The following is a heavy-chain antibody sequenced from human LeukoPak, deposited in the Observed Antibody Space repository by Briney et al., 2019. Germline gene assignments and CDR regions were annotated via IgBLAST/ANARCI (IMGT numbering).Heavy chain of an antibody. CDR1: GLTFSSYG. CDR3: ATASGGWYRYYFDS. Sequence: GGSLRLSCAASGLTFSSYGMNWVRQAPGKGLEWLSYISSSSNMIFYAESVKGRFTISRDNAKNSLYLQMNSLRAEDTAIYYCATASGGWYRYYFDSWGQGTLVTVSS. V-gene: IGHV3-48*03. D-gene: IGHD6-13*01. CDR2: ISSSSNMI. J-gene: IGHJ4*02.